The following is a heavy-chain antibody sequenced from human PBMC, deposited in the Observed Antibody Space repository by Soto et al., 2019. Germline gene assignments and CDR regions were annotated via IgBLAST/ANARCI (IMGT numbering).Heavy chain of an antibody. D-gene: IGHD6-13*01. Sequence: QAQLVESGGGVVQPGRSLRLSCAASGFTFSSYGMHWVRQAPGKGLEWVAVISDDGSNRYYADSVKGPFTISRDYSKNTLDRQMNSLGAEDRAVYYCPKDGWGGQHVAASCTYVWSYFDYWGQGTLVTVSS. CDR1: GFTFSSYG. CDR3: PKDGWGGQHVAASCTYVWSYFDY. CDR2: ISDDGSNR. V-gene: IGHV3-30*18. J-gene: IGHJ4*02.